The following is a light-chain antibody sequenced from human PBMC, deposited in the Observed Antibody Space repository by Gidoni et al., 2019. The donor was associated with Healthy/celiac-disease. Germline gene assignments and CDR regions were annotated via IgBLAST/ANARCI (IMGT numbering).Light chain of an antibody. V-gene: IGKV3-11*01. CDR2: DAS. Sequence: ELVLTQSPATLSLSPGERATLSCRASQSVSSYLAWYQQKPGQAPRLLIYDASNRATGIPARFSGSGSETDFTLTISSLEPEDFAVYYCQQRSNWPPTFGQGTRLEIK. J-gene: IGKJ5*01. CDR1: QSVSSY. CDR3: QQRSNWPPT.